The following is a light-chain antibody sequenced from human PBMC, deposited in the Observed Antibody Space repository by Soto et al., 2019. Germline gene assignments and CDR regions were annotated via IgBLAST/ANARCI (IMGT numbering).Light chain of an antibody. CDR3: QQSYSTPWT. Sequence: EIVLTQSPATLSSSPGETATLSCRASQYVGTRLAWYQHKPGQAPRLLIYYTSNRATGIPARFSGSGSGTDFTLTISSLQPEDFATYYCQQSYSTPWTFGQGTKVDIK. CDR1: QYVGTR. CDR2: YTS. J-gene: IGKJ1*01. V-gene: IGKV3-11*01.